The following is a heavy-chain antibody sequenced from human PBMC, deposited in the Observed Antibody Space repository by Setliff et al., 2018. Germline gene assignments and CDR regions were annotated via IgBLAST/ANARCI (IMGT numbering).Heavy chain of an antibody. CDR1: GGTFSSYA. V-gene: IGHV1-69*13. Sequence: SVKVSCKASGGTFSSYAISWVRQAPGQGLEWMGGIIPIFATANYPQKFQGRVTIAADESTSTAYMELSSLRSEDTAVYYCARGSGRRPIKNWGQGTLVTVSS. D-gene: IGHD5-12*01. CDR2: IIPIFATA. CDR3: ARGSGRRPIKN. J-gene: IGHJ4*02.